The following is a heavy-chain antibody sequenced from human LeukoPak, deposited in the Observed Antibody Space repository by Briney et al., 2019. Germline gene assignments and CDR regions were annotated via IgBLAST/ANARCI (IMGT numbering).Heavy chain of an antibody. CDR2: IKQDGSEK. D-gene: IGHD3-16*01. CDR1: GFTFSSYW. J-gene: IGHJ4*02. Sequence: GGSLRLSCAASGFTFSSYWMSWVCQAPGKGLEWVANIKQDGSEKYYVDSVKGRFTISRDNAKNSVYLQMNSLRDEDTAVYYCARDPNQVAGVNFDYWGQGSLVTVSS. CDR3: ARDPNQVAGVNFDY. V-gene: IGHV3-7*01.